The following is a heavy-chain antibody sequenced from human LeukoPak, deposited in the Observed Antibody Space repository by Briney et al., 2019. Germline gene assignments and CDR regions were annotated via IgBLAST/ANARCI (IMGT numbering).Heavy chain of an antibody. J-gene: IGHJ5*02. CDR1: GGTFSSYA. CDR3: ARFVRPTFTYDGRTGAWFDP. Sequence: SVKVSCKAPGGTFSSYAISWVRQAPGQGLEWMGGIIPIFGTANYAQKFQGRVTITADESTSTAYMELSSLRSEDTAVYYCARFVRPTFTYDGRTGAWFDPWGQGTLVTVSS. D-gene: IGHD3-22*01. CDR2: IIPIFGTA. V-gene: IGHV1-69*13.